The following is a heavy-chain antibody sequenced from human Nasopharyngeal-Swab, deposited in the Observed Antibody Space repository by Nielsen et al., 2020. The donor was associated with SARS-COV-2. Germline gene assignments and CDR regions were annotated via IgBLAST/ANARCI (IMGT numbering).Heavy chain of an antibody. D-gene: IGHD6-25*01. V-gene: IGHV1-18*04. CDR1: GYTFTSYG. CDR2: ISAYNGNR. CDR3: ARVKRRAAANLPYYYDMDV. Sequence: ASVKVSCKASGYTFTSYGISWVRQAPGQGLEWMGWISAYNGNRNLAQRFQGRVTMTTDTSTTTAYMELRSLRSDDTALYFCARVKRRAAANLPYYYDMDVWGQGTTVTVSS. J-gene: IGHJ6*02.